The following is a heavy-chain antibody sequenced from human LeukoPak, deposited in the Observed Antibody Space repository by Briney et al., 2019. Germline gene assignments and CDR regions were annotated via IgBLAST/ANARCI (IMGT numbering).Heavy chain of an antibody. J-gene: IGHJ4*02. Sequence: GGSLRLFCAASGFTFSSYWMSWVRQAPGKGLEWVANIKQDGSEKYYVDSVKGRFTISRDNAKNSLYLQMNSLRAEDTAVYYCARDSSGYSSSWYRDYFDYWGQGTLVTVSS. CDR1: GFTFSSYW. CDR2: IKQDGSEK. V-gene: IGHV3-7*01. D-gene: IGHD6-13*01. CDR3: ARDSSGYSSSWYRDYFDY.